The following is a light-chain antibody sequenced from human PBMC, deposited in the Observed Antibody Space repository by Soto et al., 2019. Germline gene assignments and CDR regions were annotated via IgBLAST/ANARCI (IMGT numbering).Light chain of an antibody. J-gene: IGKJ4*01. V-gene: IGKV4-1*01. CDR1: QSVLYSSNNKNY. CDR3: LQYFSSPPLT. Sequence: DIVMTQSPDSLAVSLGERATINCKSSQSVLYSSNNKNYLAWYQQKPGQSPKLLIYWASTRESGVPDRFSGSGSETDFTLTISSLQAEDVAVYYRLQYFSSPPLTFGGGTKVEIK. CDR2: WAS.